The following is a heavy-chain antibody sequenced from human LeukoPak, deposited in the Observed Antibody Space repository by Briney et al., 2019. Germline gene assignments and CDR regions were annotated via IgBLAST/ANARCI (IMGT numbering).Heavy chain of an antibody. CDR3: ARSYSSSWYAFHWFDP. D-gene: IGHD6-13*01. Sequence: SETLSLTCTVSGGSISSYYWSWIRQPPGKGLEWIGYIYYSGSTNNNPSLKSRVTISVDTSKNQFSLKLSSVTAADTAVYYCARSYSSSWYAFHWFDPWGQGTLVTVSS. CDR2: IYYSGST. CDR1: GGSISSYY. V-gene: IGHV4-59*01. J-gene: IGHJ5*02.